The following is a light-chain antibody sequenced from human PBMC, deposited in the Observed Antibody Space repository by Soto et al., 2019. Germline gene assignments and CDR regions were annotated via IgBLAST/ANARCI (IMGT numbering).Light chain of an antibody. CDR3: SSYTSDNTLV. V-gene: IGLV2-14*01. Sequence: QSALTQPASVSGSPGQSITISCTGTSSDVGGYNYVSWYQQYPGKAPKLIIFEVNNWPSGVSNRFSGSKSGNTASLTISGLQAEDEADYYCSSYTSDNTLVFGGGTKLTVL. J-gene: IGLJ2*01. CDR1: SSDVGGYNY. CDR2: EVN.